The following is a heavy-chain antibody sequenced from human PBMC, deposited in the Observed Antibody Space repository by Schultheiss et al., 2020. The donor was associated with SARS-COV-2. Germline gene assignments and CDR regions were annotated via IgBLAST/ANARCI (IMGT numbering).Heavy chain of an antibody. V-gene: IGHV3-43D*04. CDR2: ISWDGGST. J-gene: IGHJ4*02. D-gene: IGHD6-6*01. Sequence: GGSLRLSCAASGFTFDDYAMHWVRQAPGKGLEWVSLISWDGGSTYYADSVKGRFTISRDNSKNTLYLQMNSLRAEDTAVYYCSRVGSFSIRDWGQGTLVTVSS. CDR1: GFTFDDYA. CDR3: SRVGSFSIRD.